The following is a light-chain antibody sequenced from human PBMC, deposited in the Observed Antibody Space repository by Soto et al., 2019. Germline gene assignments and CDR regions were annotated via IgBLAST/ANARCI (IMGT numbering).Light chain of an antibody. J-gene: IGLJ3*02. CDR3: QSADSSGTYVGV. Sequence: YELTQPPSVSVSPGQTARITCSGDALPKQYAYWYQQKPGQAPVLMIYKDSERPSGIPERFSGSSSGTTVTLTISGVQAEDEADYYCQSADSSGTYVGVFGGGTKLTVL. CDR1: ALPKQY. V-gene: IGLV3-25*03. CDR2: KDS.